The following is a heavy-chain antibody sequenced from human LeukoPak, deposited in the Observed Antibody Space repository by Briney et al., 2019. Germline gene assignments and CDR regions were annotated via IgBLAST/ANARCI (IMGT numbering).Heavy chain of an antibody. CDR3: ARDQARGNGWDFDY. CDR2: IYISGST. D-gene: IGHD6-19*01. J-gene: IGHJ4*02. Sequence: PSETLSLTCTVSGGSISSYYWSWIRQPAGKGLEWIGRIYISGSTNYNPSLKSRVTMSLDTSKNHFSLKLSSVTAADTAVYYCARDQARGNGWDFDYWGQGTLVTVS. V-gene: IGHV4-4*07. CDR1: GGSISSYY.